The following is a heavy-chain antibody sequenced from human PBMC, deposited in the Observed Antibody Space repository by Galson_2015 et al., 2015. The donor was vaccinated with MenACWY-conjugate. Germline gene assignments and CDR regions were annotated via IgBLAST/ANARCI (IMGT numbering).Heavy chain of an antibody. V-gene: IGHV3-74*01. D-gene: IGHD2-2*01. Sequence: SLRLSCAASGFTFSRYWMHWVRQSPGKGLVWVSRINSDGSAADYADSVKGRFTISRDNAKNTLYLQMNSLRAEDTAVCYCATYCSSPSCYANGAYWGQGTLVTVSS. CDR2: INSDGSAA. CDR1: GFTFSRYW. CDR3: ATYCSSPSCYANGAY. J-gene: IGHJ4*02.